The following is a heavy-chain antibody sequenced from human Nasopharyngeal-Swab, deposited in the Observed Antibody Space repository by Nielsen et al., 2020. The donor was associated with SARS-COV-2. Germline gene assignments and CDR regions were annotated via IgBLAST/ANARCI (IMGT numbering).Heavy chain of an antibody. J-gene: IGHJ4*02. Sequence: SETLSLTCTVSGGFISSGYYYWSWIRQHPVKGREWIGYIYYSGSTYYNPSLKSRVTISVAKSKNPFSLKLSSVTAADTAVYYCARAGEDYGDYSYYFDYWGQGTLVTVSS. CDR1: GGFISSGYYY. D-gene: IGHD4-17*01. CDR3: ARAGEDYGDYSYYFDY. V-gene: IGHV4-30-4*01. CDR2: IYYSGST.